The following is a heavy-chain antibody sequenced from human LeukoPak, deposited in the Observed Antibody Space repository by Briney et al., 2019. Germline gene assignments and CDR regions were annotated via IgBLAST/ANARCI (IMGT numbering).Heavy chain of an antibody. CDR3: ARDRLQLQS. Sequence: PSETLSLTCTVSGYSITRGSYWGWIRQPPGKGLEWIANIYHSGSTYYNPSLKSRVTISVDTSKNQFSLKLSSVTAADTAVYYCARDRLQLQSWGQGTLVTVSS. V-gene: IGHV4-38-2*02. J-gene: IGHJ5*02. CDR2: IYHSGST. CDR1: GYSITRGSY. D-gene: IGHD5-24*01.